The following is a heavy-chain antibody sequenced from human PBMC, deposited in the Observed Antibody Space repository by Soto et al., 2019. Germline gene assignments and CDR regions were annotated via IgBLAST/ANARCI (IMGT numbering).Heavy chain of an antibody. Sequence: GGSLRLSCAASGFTFGASALQWVRQASGKGLEWLGRIGSRGESYATTYDVSVKGRFTISRDDSKKTAYLQMNSLRAEDTAVYYCAKDNLGPHYGAVDYWGQGTLVTVSS. V-gene: IGHV3-73*01. D-gene: IGHD4-17*01. CDR1: GFTFGASA. CDR3: AKDNLGPHYGAVDY. CDR2: IGSRGESYAT. J-gene: IGHJ4*02.